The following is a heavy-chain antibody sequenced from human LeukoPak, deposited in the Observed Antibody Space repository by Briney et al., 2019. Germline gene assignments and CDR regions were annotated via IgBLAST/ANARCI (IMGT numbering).Heavy chain of an antibody. CDR2: ISSSRTSI. J-gene: IGHJ5*02. Sequence: GGSLRLSCAASGFTFSDYAMTWVRQAPGKGLEWVSYISSSRTSIYYADSVKGRFTVSRDNAKNSLYLQMNSLRVEDTAVYYCARECSSTICYEFDPWGQGTLVTVSS. D-gene: IGHD2-2*01. CDR1: GFTFSDYA. V-gene: IGHV3-21*01. CDR3: ARECSSTICYEFDP.